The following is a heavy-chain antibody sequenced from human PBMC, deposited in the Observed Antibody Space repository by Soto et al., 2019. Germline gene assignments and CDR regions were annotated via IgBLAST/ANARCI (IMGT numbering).Heavy chain of an antibody. CDR1: EFTFSNYA. CDR2: ISYGGGTT. Sequence: GGSLRISCAACEFTFSNYAMSWVRQAPGKGLEWVSAISYGGGTTYYADSVKGRFTISRDNSKNTLYLQMNSLRAEDTAVYYCAKDQGSSWYEIDYWGQGTLVTVSS. CDR3: AKDQGSSWYEIDY. J-gene: IGHJ4*02. V-gene: IGHV3-23*01. D-gene: IGHD6-13*01.